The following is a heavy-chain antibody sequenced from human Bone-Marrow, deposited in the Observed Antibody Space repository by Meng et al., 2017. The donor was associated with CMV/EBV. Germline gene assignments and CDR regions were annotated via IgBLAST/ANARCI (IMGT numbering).Heavy chain of an antibody. Sequence: GGSLRLSCAASGFTFSSYAMHWVRQAPGKGLEWVAVISYDGSNKYYADSVKGRFTISRDNSKNTLYLQMNSLRAEDTAVYYCARDLTGAGDAFDIWGQGTMVTVSS. J-gene: IGHJ3*02. CDR3: ARDLTGAGDAFDI. CDR1: GFTFSSYA. CDR2: ISYDGSNK. V-gene: IGHV3-30-3*01. D-gene: IGHD7-27*01.